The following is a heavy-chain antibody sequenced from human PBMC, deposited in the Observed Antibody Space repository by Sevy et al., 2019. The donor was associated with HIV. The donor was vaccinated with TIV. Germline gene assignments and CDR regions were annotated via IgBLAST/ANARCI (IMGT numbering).Heavy chain of an antibody. CDR2: IKQDGSEK. J-gene: IGHJ6*02. Sequence: GGSLRLSCEASGFTFSSYWMSWVRQAPGKGLEWVANIKQDGSEKYYVDSVKGRFTISRDNAKNSLYLQMNSLRAEDTAVYYCARGKRDIVVVVAARTNYYYGMDVWGQGTTVTVSS. D-gene: IGHD2-15*01. CDR1: GFTFSSYW. CDR3: ARGKRDIVVVVAARTNYYYGMDV. V-gene: IGHV3-7*01.